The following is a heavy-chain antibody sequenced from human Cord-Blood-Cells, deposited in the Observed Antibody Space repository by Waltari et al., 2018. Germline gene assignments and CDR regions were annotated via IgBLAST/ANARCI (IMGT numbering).Heavy chain of an antibody. D-gene: IGHD1-1*01. J-gene: IGHJ3*02. CDR3: ATDILTTAFDI. CDR2: FDPEDGET. CDR1: GCTRTALS. V-gene: IGHV1-24*01. Sequence: QVQLVQSAAEVTKPGASVTASCQVSGCTRTALSMHWLRQAPGKGLEWMGGFDPEDGETIYAQKFQGRVTMTEDTSTDTAYMELSSLRSEDTAVYYCATDILTTAFDIWGQGTMVTVSS.